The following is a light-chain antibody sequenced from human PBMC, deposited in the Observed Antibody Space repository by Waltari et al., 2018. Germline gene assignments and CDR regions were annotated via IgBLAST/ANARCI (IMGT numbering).Light chain of an antibody. V-gene: IGKV4-1*01. CDR1: QSVFHSSDSKNY. Sequence: DIVMTQSPDSLAVSLGARATINCNSSQSVFHSSDSKNYLTWYQQKPGQPPKLLIYWASTRQSGVPDRFSGSGSGTDFTLTISSLQAEDVALYYCQQHYSSPLTFGGGTKVEIQ. CDR2: WAS. J-gene: IGKJ4*01. CDR3: QQHYSSPLT.